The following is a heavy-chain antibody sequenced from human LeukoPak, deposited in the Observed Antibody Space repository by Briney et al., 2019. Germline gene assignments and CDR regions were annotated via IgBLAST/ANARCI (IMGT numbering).Heavy chain of an antibody. CDR1: GGSISSGGYY. J-gene: IGHJ5*02. CDR3: ARQGIAAASGFGP. Sequence: PSETLSLTCTVSGGSISSGGYYWGWIRQPPGKGLEWIGSIYYSGSTYYNPSLKSRVTISVDTSKNQFSLKLSSVTAADTAVYYCARQGIAAASGFGPWGQGTLVTVSS. D-gene: IGHD6-13*01. V-gene: IGHV4-39*01. CDR2: IYYSGST.